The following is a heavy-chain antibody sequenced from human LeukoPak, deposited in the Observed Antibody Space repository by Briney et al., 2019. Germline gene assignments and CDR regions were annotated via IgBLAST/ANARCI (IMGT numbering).Heavy chain of an antibody. V-gene: IGHV1-8*01. CDR2: MNPNSGNT. CDR3: ARVLRYFDWSLGY. D-gene: IGHD3-9*01. J-gene: IGHJ4*02. Sequence: ASVKVSCKASGYTFTSYDINWVRQATGQGLEWMGWMNPNSGNTGYAQKFQGGVTMTRNTSISTAYMELSSLRSEDTAVYYCARVLRYFDWSLGYWGQGTLVTVSS. CDR1: GYTFTSYD.